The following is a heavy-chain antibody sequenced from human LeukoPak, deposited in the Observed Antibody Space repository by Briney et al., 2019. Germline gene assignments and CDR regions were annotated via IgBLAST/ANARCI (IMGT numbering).Heavy chain of an antibody. D-gene: IGHD6-19*01. Sequence: ASVKVSCKASGYTSTSYAMHWVRQAPGQRLEWMGWINAGNGNTKYSQKFQGRVTITRDTSASTAYMELSSLRSEDTAVYYCARDKVSVAGTTDYWGQGTQVSVSS. CDR3: ARDKVSVAGTTDY. V-gene: IGHV1-3*01. J-gene: IGHJ4*02. CDR1: GYTSTSYA. CDR2: INAGNGNT.